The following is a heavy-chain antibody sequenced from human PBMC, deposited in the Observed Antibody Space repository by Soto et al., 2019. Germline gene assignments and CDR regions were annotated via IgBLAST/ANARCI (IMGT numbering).Heavy chain of an antibody. Sequence: TGGSLRLSCACSGFTFSAFSMNLVRQAPGKGLEWISYIYGSSSTMYYADSVKGRFSISRDNAKSSLYLQMNNLTHEDTAVYYCARDRPVDYWGQGTPVTVSS. CDR3: ARDRPVDY. J-gene: IGHJ4*02. V-gene: IGHV3-48*02. CDR1: GFTFSAFS. CDR2: IYGSSSTM.